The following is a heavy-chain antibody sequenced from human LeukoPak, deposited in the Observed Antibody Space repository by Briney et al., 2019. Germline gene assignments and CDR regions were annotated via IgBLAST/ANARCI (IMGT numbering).Heavy chain of an antibody. CDR1: GYTFTTYHA. D-gene: IGHD3-10*01. CDR2: INTNTGNP. J-gene: IGHJ4*02. V-gene: IGHV7-4-1*02. Sequence: ASVKVSCKASGYTFTTYHAMNWVRQAPGQGLEWMGWINTNTGNPTYAQGFTGRFVFSLDTSVSTAYLPISSLKAEDTAVYYCARVGHDVVGGVHPLDYWGQGILVTVSS. CDR3: ARVGHDVVGGVHPLDY.